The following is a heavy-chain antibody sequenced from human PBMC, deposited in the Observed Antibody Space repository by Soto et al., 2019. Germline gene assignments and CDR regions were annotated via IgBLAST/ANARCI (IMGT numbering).Heavy chain of an antibody. V-gene: IGHV3-33*01. Sequence: QVQVVESGGGVVQPGRSLRLSCAASGFTFRSYGMHWVRQAPGKGLEWVAVIWYDGSKKYYADSVKGRFTISRDNSKSTLYLQVNSLRAEDTAVYYCAREYSGNSAAFDYWGQGTLVTVSS. D-gene: IGHD1-26*01. CDR1: GFTFRSYG. CDR2: IWYDGSKK. CDR3: AREYSGNSAAFDY. J-gene: IGHJ4*02.